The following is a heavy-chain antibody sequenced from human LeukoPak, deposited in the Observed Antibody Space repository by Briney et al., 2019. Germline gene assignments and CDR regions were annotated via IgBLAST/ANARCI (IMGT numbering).Heavy chain of an antibody. CDR3: ARSDVDIVAKWGMDV. Sequence: SQTLSLTCTVSGGSISSGGYYWSWIRQHPGKGLEWIGYIYYSGSTYYNPSLKSRVTVSVDTSKNQFSLKLSSVTAADTAVYYCARSDVDIVAKWGMDVWGQGTTVTVSS. CDR1: GGSISSGGYY. D-gene: IGHD5-12*01. V-gene: IGHV4-31*03. J-gene: IGHJ6*02. CDR2: IYYSGST.